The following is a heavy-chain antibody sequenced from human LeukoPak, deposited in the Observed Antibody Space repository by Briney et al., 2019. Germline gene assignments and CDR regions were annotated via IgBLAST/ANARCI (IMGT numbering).Heavy chain of an antibody. D-gene: IGHD1-26*01. V-gene: IGHV3-30*03. CDR3: ARGQIPSGELLRFDC. CDR2: ISYDGSNK. CDR1: GFTFSSYG. Sequence: GGSLRLSCAASGFTFSSYGMHWVRQAPGKGLEWVSVISYDGSNKYYADSVKGRFTISRDNSKNTLYLQMNSLRADDTAIYYCARGQIPSGELLRFDCWGQGTLVTVSS. J-gene: IGHJ4*02.